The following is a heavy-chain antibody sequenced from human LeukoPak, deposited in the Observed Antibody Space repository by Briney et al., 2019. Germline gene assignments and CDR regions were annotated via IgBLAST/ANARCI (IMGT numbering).Heavy chain of an antibody. Sequence: SVKVSCKASGGTFSSYAFSWVRQAPGQGLEWMGGIIPIFGTANYAQKFQGRVTITADESTSTAYMELSSLRSEDTAVYYCARENSSSFFYYYGMDVWGQGTTVTVSS. D-gene: IGHD6-13*01. J-gene: IGHJ6*02. CDR2: IIPIFGTA. CDR1: GGTFSSYA. CDR3: ARENSSSFFYYYGMDV. V-gene: IGHV1-69*13.